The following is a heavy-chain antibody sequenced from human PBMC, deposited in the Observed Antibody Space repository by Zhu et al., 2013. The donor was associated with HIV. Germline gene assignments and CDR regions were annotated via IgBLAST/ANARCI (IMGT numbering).Heavy chain of an antibody. CDR3: AREADYYGSGSYYNYFDY. CDR1: GGSISSYY. D-gene: IGHD3-10*01. J-gene: IGHJ4*02. V-gene: IGHV4-59*01. CDR2: IYYSGST. Sequence: QVQLQESGPGLVKPSETLSLTCTVSGGSISSYYWSWIRQPPGKGLEWIGYIYYSGSTNYNPSLKSRVTISVDTSKNQFSLKLSSVTAADTAVYYCAREADYYGSGSYYNYFDYWGQGTLVTVSS.